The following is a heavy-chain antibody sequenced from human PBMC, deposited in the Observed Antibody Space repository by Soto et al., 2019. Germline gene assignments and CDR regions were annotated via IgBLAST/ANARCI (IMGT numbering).Heavy chain of an antibody. D-gene: IGHD2-2*01. Sequence: QVQLVQSGAEVKKPGSSVKVSCKASGGTFSSYAISWVRQAPGQGLEWMGGIIPIFGTANYAQKFQGRVTITADESTSTAYMELSSLRSEDTAAYYCARVWVVPAAIPYYGMDVWGQGTTVTVSS. CDR3: ARVWVVPAAIPYYGMDV. V-gene: IGHV1-69*01. CDR2: IIPIFGTA. CDR1: GGTFSSYA. J-gene: IGHJ6*02.